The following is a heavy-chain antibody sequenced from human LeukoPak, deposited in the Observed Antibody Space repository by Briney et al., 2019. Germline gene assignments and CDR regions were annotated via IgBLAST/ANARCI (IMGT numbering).Heavy chain of an antibody. Sequence: GGSPRLSCAASGFTFSSYSMNWVRQAPGKGLEWVSYISSSSSTIYYADSVKGRFTISRDNAKNSLYLQMNSLRAEDTAVYYCAKTLGYCSSTSCRGTGDAFDIWGQGTMVTVSS. CDR2: ISSSSSTI. D-gene: IGHD2-2*01. V-gene: IGHV3-48*01. CDR3: AKTLGYCSSTSCRGTGDAFDI. J-gene: IGHJ3*02. CDR1: GFTFSSYS.